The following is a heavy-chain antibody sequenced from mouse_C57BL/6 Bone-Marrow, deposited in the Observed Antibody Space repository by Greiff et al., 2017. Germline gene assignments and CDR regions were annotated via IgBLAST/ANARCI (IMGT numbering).Heavy chain of an antibody. Sequence: VKLVESGPGLVQPSQSLSISCTVSGFSLTSYGVPWVRQSPGKGLEWLGVIWSGGSTDYNAAFISRLSISMNNSTSNVFFKMNRLQADDTAIYYCARNRGDYGSREYFDVWGTGTTVTVSS. V-gene: IGHV2-2*01. CDR2: IWSGGST. CDR1: GFSLTSYG. CDR3: ARNRGDYGSREYFDV. J-gene: IGHJ1*03. D-gene: IGHD1-1*01.